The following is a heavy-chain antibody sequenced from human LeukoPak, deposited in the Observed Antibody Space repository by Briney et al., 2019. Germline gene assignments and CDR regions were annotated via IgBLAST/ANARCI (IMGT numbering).Heavy chain of an antibody. CDR3: AREHSSTWSYDY. J-gene: IGHJ4*02. D-gene: IGHD6-13*01. V-gene: IGHV3-48*02. CDR1: GFTFSSYS. CDR2: ISGASSVT. Sequence: GGSLRLSCAASGFTFSSYSMNWVRQAPGKGLEWVSYISGASSVTYYADTVKGRFTISRDNAKNSLYLQMNNLRDEDTAAYYCAREHSSTWSYDYWGQGTLVIVTS.